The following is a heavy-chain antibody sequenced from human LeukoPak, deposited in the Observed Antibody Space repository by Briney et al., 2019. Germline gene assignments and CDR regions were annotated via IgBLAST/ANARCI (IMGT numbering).Heavy chain of an antibody. CDR1: GXSITGYY. CDR3: ARHTLVAASSFDN. Sequence: SETLSLTCTVSGXSITGYYWSWIRQPPGKGLEWIGYIYYSGSTNYNPSLKSRVTISVDTSKNQFSLKLSSVTAADTAVYYCARHTLVAASSFDNWGQGTLVTVSS. V-gene: IGHV4-59*08. J-gene: IGHJ4*02. CDR2: IYYSGST. D-gene: IGHD2-15*01.